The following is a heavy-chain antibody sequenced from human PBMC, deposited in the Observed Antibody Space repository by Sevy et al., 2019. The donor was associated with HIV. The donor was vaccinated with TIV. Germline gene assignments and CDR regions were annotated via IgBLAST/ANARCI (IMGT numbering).Heavy chain of an antibody. CDR2: IKSKFDGETT. V-gene: IGHV3-15*01. CDR1: GLTFNNAW. CDR3: ATAPGYYDSAPFDY. Sequence: GGSLRLSCAVSGLTFNNAWMNWVRQAPGTGLQWVGLIKSKFDGETTDYAEPVKGRFTISRDDSKNTRFLQMNSLKIEDTAVYYCATAPGYYDSAPFDYWGPGTLVTVSS. J-gene: IGHJ4*02. D-gene: IGHD3-9*01.